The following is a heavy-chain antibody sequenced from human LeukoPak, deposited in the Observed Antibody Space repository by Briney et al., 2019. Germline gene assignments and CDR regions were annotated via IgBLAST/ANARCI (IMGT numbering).Heavy chain of an antibody. CDR2: IYYSGST. CDR3: AAYQPYFDY. Sequence: SETLSLTCTVSGGSISSSRYYWGWIRQPPGKGLEWIGSIYYSGSTYYNPSLKSRVTISVDTSKNQFSLKLSSVTAADTAVYYCAAYQPYFDYWGQGTLVTVSS. J-gene: IGHJ4*02. CDR1: GGSISSSRYY. V-gene: IGHV4-39*07. D-gene: IGHD2-2*01.